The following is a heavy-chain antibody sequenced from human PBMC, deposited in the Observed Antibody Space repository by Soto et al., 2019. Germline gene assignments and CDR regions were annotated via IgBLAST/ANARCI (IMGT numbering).Heavy chain of an antibody. V-gene: IGHV3-74*01. CDR2: ISDVGSTT. D-gene: IGHD6-6*01. CDR3: TRGHRVSSTCSGDH. J-gene: IGHJ4*02. Sequence: VGSLRLSCEVSGFTFSAYWMHWVRQVPGKGLIWVSRISDVGSTTTYADSRKGRFTIARDNAKNTLKLQLDSLGADDTDLYYCTRGHRVSSTCSGDHWGQGTLVTVSS. CDR1: GFTFSAYW.